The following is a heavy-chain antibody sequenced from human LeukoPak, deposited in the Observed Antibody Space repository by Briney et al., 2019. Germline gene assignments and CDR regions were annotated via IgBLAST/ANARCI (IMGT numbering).Heavy chain of an antibody. CDR3: ARGGRFHVIGMIVVVTPPFDY. Sequence: PSETLSLTCAVYGGSFSGYYWSWIRQPPGKGLEWIGEINHSGSTNYNPSLKRRVTISVDTSKNQFSLKLSSVTAADTAVYYCARGGRFHVIGMIVVVTPPFDYWGQGTLVTVS. CDR2: INHSGST. D-gene: IGHD3-22*01. V-gene: IGHV4-34*01. J-gene: IGHJ4*02. CDR1: GGSFSGYY.